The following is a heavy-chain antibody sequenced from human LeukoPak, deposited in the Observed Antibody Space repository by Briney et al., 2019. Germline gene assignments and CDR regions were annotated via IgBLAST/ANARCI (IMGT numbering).Heavy chain of an antibody. CDR2: IRYDGSSK. V-gene: IGHV3-30*02. CDR1: GFTFSSYV. D-gene: IGHD4-17*01. J-gene: IGHJ4*02. CDR3: ARYSGNYGLDY. Sequence: GGSLRLSCAASGFTFSSYVIQWVRQPPGKGLEWVSLIRYDGSSKYYADSVRGRFTISRDNSKNTLYLQMNSLRAEDTAVYYCARYSGNYGLDYWGQGTLVTVSS.